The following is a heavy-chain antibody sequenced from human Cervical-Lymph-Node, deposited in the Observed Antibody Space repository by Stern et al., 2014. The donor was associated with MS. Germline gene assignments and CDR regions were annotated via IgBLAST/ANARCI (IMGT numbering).Heavy chain of an antibody. J-gene: IGHJ4*02. CDR3: ARQTTAWASDV. D-gene: IGHD1-14*01. CDR2: IYLGDSET. Sequence: EVQLVQSGAELIRPGESLKISCKGSGYKFSIYWIAWVRQMPGKGLEWMGIIYLGDSETRYSPSFQGQVTMSADKSTSTAYLQWSSLNASDTAMYFCARQTTAWASDVWGQGTLVTVSS. V-gene: IGHV5-51*01. CDR1: GYKFSIYW.